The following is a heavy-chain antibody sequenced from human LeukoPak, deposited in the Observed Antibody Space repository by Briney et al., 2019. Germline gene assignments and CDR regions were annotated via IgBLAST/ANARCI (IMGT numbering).Heavy chain of an antibody. CDR3: ARDAYSGSYSSSFDI. CDR1: GFTVSSNY. V-gene: IGHV3-53*01. Sequence: PGGSLRLSCAASGFTVSSNYMSWVRQAPGKGLEWVSIIYSGGSTFYADSVKGRFTISRDNSKNTLYLQMNSLRAEDTAVYYCARDAYSGSYSSSFDIWGQGTMVTVSS. J-gene: IGHJ3*02. D-gene: IGHD1-26*01. CDR2: IYSGGST.